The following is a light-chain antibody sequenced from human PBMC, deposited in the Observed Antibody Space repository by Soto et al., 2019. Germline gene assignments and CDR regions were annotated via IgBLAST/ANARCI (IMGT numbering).Light chain of an antibody. J-gene: IGKJ1*01. V-gene: IGKV1-8*01. CDR2: AAS. CDR1: QGISSY. Sequence: AIRMTQSPSSFSASTGDRVTITCRASQGISSYLAWYQQKRGKAPKLLIYAASTLHSGVPSRFSGSGSGTDFTLTISGLQSEDFATYYCQQYYSYPRTFGQGNKVEIK. CDR3: QQYYSYPRT.